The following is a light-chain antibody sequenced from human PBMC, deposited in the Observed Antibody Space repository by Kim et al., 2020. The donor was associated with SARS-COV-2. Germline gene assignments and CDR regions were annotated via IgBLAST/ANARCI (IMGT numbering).Light chain of an antibody. J-gene: IGLJ1*01. CDR1: SSNLGAGYD. Sequence: QSVLTQPPSVSGAPGQRVTISCTGSSSNLGAGYDVNWYQQLPGTVPKLLIYANSNRPSGVPGRFSGSKSGPSASLAITGLQAEDETDYYCQSYDSSLSGYVFGAGTKVTVL. V-gene: IGLV1-40*01. CDR2: ANS. CDR3: QSYDSSLSGYV.